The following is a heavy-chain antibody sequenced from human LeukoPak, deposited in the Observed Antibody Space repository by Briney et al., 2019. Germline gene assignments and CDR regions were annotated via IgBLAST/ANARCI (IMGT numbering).Heavy chain of an antibody. D-gene: IGHD3-3*01. J-gene: IGHJ5*02. V-gene: IGHV3-7*01. Sequence: GGSLRLSCAASGFTFSSYWMSWVRQAPGTGLELVANIKQDGSEKYYVDSEKGRFTISRDNDKNSLYLQMISLSAEATDVYYCARDLTIFGVVIFRVNWFDPWGRGNLVTVSS. CDR2: IKQDGSEK. CDR3: ARDLTIFGVVIFRVNWFDP. CDR1: GFTFSSYW.